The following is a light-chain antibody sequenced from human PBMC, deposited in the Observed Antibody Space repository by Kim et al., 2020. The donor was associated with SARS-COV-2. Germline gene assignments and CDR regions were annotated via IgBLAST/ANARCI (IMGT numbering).Light chain of an antibody. CDR3: NSRDSSGNRWV. CDR1: SLRSYY. J-gene: IGLJ3*02. Sequence: SSELTQDPAVSVALGQTVRITCQGDSLRSYYASWXQQKPGQAPVLVIYGKNNRPSGIPDRFSGSSSGNTASLTITGAQAEDEADYYCNSRDSSGNRWVFG. V-gene: IGLV3-19*01. CDR2: GKN.